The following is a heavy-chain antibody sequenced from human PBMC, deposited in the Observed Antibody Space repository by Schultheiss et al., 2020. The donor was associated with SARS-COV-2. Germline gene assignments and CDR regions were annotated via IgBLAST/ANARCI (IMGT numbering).Heavy chain of an antibody. CDR3: ARQPLRSGYYKAAGDYYYYYGMDV. V-gene: IGHV1-69*06. J-gene: IGHJ6*02. D-gene: IGHD3-3*01. CDR1: GGTFSSYA. Sequence: SVKVSCKASGGTFSSYAISWVRQAPGQGLEWMGGIIPIFGTANYAQKFQGRVTITADKSTSTAYMELSSLRSEDTAVYYCARQPLRSGYYKAAGDYYYYYGMDVWGQGTTVTVSS. CDR2: IIPIFGTA.